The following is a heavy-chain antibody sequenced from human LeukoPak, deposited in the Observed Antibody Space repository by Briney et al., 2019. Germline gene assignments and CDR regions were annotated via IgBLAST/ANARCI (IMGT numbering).Heavy chain of an antibody. V-gene: IGHV1-18*01. J-gene: IGHJ6*03. CDR2: ISPYNGNT. Sequence: GASVKVSCKASGYVFTIYGISWVRQAPGQGLEWVGWISPYNGNTNYAQKLQGRVTMTTDTSTSTAYMELRSLRSDDTAVYYCAKGGAVSSKSITMVRGTRRYYYYMDVWGKGTTVTISS. CDR1: GYVFTIYG. D-gene: IGHD3-10*01. CDR3: AKGGAVSSKSITMVRGTRRYYYYMDV.